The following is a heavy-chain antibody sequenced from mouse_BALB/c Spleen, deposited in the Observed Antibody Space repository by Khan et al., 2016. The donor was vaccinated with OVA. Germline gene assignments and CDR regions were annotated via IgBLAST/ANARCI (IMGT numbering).Heavy chain of an antibody. Sequence: VQLQESGPGLVAPSQSLSITCTVSGFSLTDYAVSWIRQPPGKGLEWLGVLWGGGSTYYNSALKSRLSISKDNSKSQVFLKMNSRQTDDTAMYYCAKDPPYYAMDYWGQGTSVTVSS. CDR1: GFSLTDYA. V-gene: IGHV2-6-5*01. CDR3: AKDPPYYAMDY. CDR2: LWGGGST. J-gene: IGHJ4*01.